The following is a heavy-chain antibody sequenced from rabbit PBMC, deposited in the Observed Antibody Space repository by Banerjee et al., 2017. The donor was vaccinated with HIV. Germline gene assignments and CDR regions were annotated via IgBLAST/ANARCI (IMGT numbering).Heavy chain of an antibody. D-gene: IGHD1-1*01. CDR3: ARRSSSSGADYYPL. V-gene: IGHV1S45*01. Sequence: QEHLVESGGGLIQPEGSLTLTCTASGFTISRYHICWVRQAPGKGLEWIACINTSSGNTVYASWAKGRFTISKTSSTTVDLKMTSLTAADTATYFCARRSSSSGADYYPLWGPGTLVTVS. J-gene: IGHJ4*01. CDR1: GFTISRYH. CDR2: INTSSGNT.